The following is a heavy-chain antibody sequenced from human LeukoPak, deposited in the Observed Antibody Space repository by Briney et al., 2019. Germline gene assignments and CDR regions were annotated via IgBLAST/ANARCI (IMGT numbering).Heavy chain of an antibody. J-gene: IGHJ4*02. CDR2: IHYRGST. D-gene: IGHD5-12*01. V-gene: IGHV4-30-4*08. CDR1: AGSISSVGFF. Sequence: PSQTLSLTCSVSAGSISSVGFFWSWIRQPPGEGLEWIGYIHYRGSTYYNPSLKSRVTISVDTSKNQFSLKLSSVTAADTAVYYCARDFGGYDLLDYWGQGTLVTVSS. CDR3: ARDFGGYDLLDY.